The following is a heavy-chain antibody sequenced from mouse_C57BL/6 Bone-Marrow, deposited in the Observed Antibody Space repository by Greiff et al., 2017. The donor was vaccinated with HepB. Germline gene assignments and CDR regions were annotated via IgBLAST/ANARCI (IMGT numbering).Heavy chain of an antibody. V-gene: IGHV1-81*01. J-gene: IGHJ3*01. D-gene: IGHD1-1*01. Sequence: QVQLQQSGAELARPGASVKLSCKASGYTFTSYGISWVKQRTGQGLEWIGEIYPRSGNTYYNEKFKGKATLTADKSSSTAYMELRSLTSEDSAVYFCARSLYYYGSSPAWFAYWGQGTLVTVSA. CDR3: ARSLYYYGSSPAWFAY. CDR2: IYPRSGNT. CDR1: GYTFTSYG.